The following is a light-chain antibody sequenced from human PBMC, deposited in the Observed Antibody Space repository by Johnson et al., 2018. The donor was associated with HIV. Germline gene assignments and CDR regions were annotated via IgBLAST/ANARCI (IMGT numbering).Light chain of an antibody. Sequence: HSVLTQPPSVSAAPGRWVTVSCSGTTSNIGDHSVSWFQHLPGAAPKLLIYDNDRRPSGVPDRFSGSKSAASATLDITGLQSGDEGDYYCATWDASLSANVFVPGTKVTVL. CDR2: DND. J-gene: IGLJ1*01. CDR1: TSNIGDHS. CDR3: ATWDASLSANV. V-gene: IGLV1-51*02.